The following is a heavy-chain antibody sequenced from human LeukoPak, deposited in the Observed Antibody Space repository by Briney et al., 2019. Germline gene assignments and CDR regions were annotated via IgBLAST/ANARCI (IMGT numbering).Heavy chain of an antibody. CDR2: ISSNGGST. V-gene: IGHV3-64*01. J-gene: IGHJ4*02. CDR1: GFTFSSYA. Sequence: GGSLRLSCAASGFTFSSYAMPWVRQAPGKGLEYVSAISSNGGSTYYANSVKGRFTISRDNSKNTLYLQMGSLRAEDMAVYYCARDSTVTGADCWGQGTLVTVSS. CDR3: ARDSTVTGADC. D-gene: IGHD4-17*01.